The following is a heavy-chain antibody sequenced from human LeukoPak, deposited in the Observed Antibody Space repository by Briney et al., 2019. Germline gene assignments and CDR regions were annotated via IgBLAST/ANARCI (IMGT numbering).Heavy chain of an antibody. J-gene: IGHJ4*02. Sequence: ASVKVSCKASGYRFTGCYMHWMRHAPGHGLEWMGWINPDSGGTNYARKFQGRVTMTRDTSISTAYMELSSLRSDDTAVYYCAPTDVSYFDYWGPGTLVTVSS. CDR3: APTDVSYFDY. D-gene: IGHD3-16*01. CDR2: INPDSGGT. CDR1: GYRFTGCY. V-gene: IGHV1-2*02.